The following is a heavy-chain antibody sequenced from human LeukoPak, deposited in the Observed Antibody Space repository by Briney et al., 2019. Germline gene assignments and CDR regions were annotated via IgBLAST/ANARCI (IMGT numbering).Heavy chain of an antibody. Sequence: ASVKVSCKASGYTFTSYGISWVRQAPGQGLEWMGWISAYNGNTNYAQKLQGRATMTTDTSTSTAYMELRSLRSDDTAVYYCARDSTSGSYFDYWGQGTLVTVSS. D-gene: IGHD1-26*01. J-gene: IGHJ4*02. V-gene: IGHV1-18*01. CDR1: GYTFTSYG. CDR2: ISAYNGNT. CDR3: ARDSTSGSYFDY.